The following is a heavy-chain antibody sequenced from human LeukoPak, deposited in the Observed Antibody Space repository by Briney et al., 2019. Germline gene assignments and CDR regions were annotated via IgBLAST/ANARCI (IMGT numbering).Heavy chain of an antibody. CDR2: INSRSSTI. J-gene: IGHJ3*02. D-gene: IGHD1-26*01. Sequence: PGGSLRLSCAASRFAFSNYGVNWVRQAPGKRLEWVSYINSRSSTIYYADSVRGRFTISRDNAKNSLYLQMNSLKAEDTAIYYCAREVGTPQAFDIWGQGTMVTVSS. CDR3: AREVGTPQAFDI. CDR1: RFAFSNYG. V-gene: IGHV3-48*01.